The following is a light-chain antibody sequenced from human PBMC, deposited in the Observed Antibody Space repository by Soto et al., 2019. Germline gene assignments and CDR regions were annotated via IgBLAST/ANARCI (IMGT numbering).Light chain of an antibody. Sequence: QSVLTQPPSASGSPGQSVTISCTGTSSDVGGHNYVSWYQQHPGKAPKLMIYEVSTRPSGVPDRFSGSKSGNTASLTVSGLQAEDEADYYCSSYAGSNNLVFGGGTKLTVL. CDR3: SSYAGSNNLV. CDR2: EVS. V-gene: IGLV2-8*01. CDR1: SSDVGGHNY. J-gene: IGLJ2*01.